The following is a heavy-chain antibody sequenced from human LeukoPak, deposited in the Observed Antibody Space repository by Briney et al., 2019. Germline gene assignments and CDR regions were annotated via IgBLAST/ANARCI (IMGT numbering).Heavy chain of an antibody. CDR1: GFSFSVYY. D-gene: IGHD1-26*01. CDR3: ARGYSGSYYAFDI. V-gene: IGHV3-48*02. J-gene: IGHJ3*02. Sequence: PGGSLRLSCAASGFSFSVYYMNWVRQAPGKGLEWVSSISTGSSIIYHADSLKGRFTISRDNVKNSLYLQMNSLRDEDTAVYYCARGYSGSYYAFDIWGQGTMVTVSS. CDR2: ISTGSSII.